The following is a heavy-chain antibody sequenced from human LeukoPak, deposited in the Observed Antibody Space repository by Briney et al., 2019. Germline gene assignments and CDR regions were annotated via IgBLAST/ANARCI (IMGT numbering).Heavy chain of an antibody. CDR1: GFTFSSYS. J-gene: IGHJ4*02. D-gene: IGHD5-12*01. CDR2: ISSSSSHI. Sequence: GGSLRLSCAASGFTFSSYSMNWVRQAPGKGLEWVSCISSSSSHIYYADSVKGRFTISRDNAKNSLYLQMNSLRAEDTAVYYCARGPSGYHNTGGQGTLVTVSS. V-gene: IGHV3-21*01. CDR3: ARGPSGYHNT.